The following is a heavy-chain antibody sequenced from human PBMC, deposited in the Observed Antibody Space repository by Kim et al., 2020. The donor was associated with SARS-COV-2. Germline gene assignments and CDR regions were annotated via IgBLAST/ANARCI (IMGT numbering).Heavy chain of an antibody. D-gene: IGHD2-15*01. J-gene: IGHJ4*02. Sequence: KFQGRVTITADESTSTAYMELSSLRSEDTAVYYCAREGVCSGGSCYYFDYWGQGTLVTVSS. V-gene: IGHV1-69*01. CDR3: AREGVCSGGSCYYFDY.